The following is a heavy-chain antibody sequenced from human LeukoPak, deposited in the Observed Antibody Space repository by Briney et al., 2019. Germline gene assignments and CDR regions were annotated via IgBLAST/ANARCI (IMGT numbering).Heavy chain of an antibody. V-gene: IGHV5-51*01. D-gene: IGHD6-13*01. CDR1: GYSFANHW. CDR3: ARSQGAAAGHYMDV. Sequence: GESLKISCKGSGYSFANHWIGWVRQMPGKGLEWMGIIYPGDSDIRYNPSFQGQVTISADKSISTAYLQWSSLKASDTAMYYCARSQGAAAGHYMDVWGKGTTVTVSS. J-gene: IGHJ6*03. CDR2: IYPGDSDI.